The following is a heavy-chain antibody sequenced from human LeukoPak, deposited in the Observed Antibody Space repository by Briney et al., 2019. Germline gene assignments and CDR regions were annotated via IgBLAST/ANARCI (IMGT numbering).Heavy chain of an antibody. D-gene: IGHD3-22*01. J-gene: IGHJ5*02. CDR3: ARDSVPKYYYDSSGYYSWFDP. V-gene: IGHV3-30-3*01. Sequence: GGSLRLSCAASGFTFSSYAMHWVRQAPGKGLEWVAVISYDGSNKYYADSVKGRFTISRDNSKNTLYLQMNSLRAEDTAVYYCARDSVPKYYYDSSGYYSWFDPWGQGTLVTVSS. CDR1: GFTFSSYA. CDR2: ISYDGSNK.